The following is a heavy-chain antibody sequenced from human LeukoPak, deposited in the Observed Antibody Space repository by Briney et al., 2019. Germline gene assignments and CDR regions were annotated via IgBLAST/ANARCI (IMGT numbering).Heavy chain of an antibody. V-gene: IGHV3-53*01. CDR3: ARVPFDYGDYTFDY. Sequence: GGSLRLSCAASGFTFSSYWMNWARQAPGKGLEWVSVIYSGGSTYYADSVKGRFTISRDNSKSTLYLQMNSLRAEDTAVYYCARVPFDYGDYTFDYWGQGTLVTVSS. CDR2: IYSGGST. J-gene: IGHJ4*02. CDR1: GFTFSSYW. D-gene: IGHD4-17*01.